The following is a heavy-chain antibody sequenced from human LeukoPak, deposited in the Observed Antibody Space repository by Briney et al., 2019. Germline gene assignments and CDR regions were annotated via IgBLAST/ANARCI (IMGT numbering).Heavy chain of an antibody. CDR3: ARVQSGLFDY. CDR1: GYTFTSYY. CDR2: INPSGGTT. D-gene: IGHD3/OR15-3a*01. J-gene: IGHJ4*02. Sequence: ASVKVSCKASGYTFTSYYMHWVRQAPGQGLEWMGIINPSGGTTSYAQKFQGRVTMTRDMSTSTVYMELSSLRSEDTAVYYCARVQSGLFDYWGQGTLVTVSS. V-gene: IGHV1-46*01.